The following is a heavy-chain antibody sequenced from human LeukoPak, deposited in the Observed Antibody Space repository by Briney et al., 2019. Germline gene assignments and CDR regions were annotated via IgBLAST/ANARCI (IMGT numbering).Heavy chain of an antibody. CDR2: IIISRSTK. V-gene: IGHV3-48*04. J-gene: IGHJ6*02. CDR3: ARRSVDGMDV. CDR1: GFTFSSYS. D-gene: IGHD2-15*01. Sequence: GGSLRLSCAAAGFTFSSYSMNWVRQAPGKGLEWISYIIISRSTKSYADSLKGRCTISRDNAKNSLYLQMNSLRAEDTAVYYCARRSVDGMDVWGQGTTVTVSS.